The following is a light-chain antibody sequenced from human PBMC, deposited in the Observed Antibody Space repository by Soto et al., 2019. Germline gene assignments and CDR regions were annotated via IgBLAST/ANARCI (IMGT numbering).Light chain of an antibody. CDR3: CSYAGSSTYV. Sequence: QSALTQPASVSGSPGQSITISCTGTSSDVGNYHLVSWYQQHPGKAPKLLIYEGSKRPSGVSDRFSDSTSGNTASLTISGLQAEDEADYYCCSYAGSSTYVFGTGTKLTVL. CDR2: EGS. V-gene: IGLV2-23*01. CDR1: SSDVGNYHL. J-gene: IGLJ1*01.